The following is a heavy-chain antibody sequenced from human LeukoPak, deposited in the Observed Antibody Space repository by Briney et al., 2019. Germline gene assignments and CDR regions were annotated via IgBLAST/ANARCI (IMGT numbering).Heavy chain of an antibody. D-gene: IGHD5-18*01. J-gene: IGHJ4*02. V-gene: IGHV4-34*01. Sequence: SETLSLTCAVYGGSFSGYNWSWIRQPPGKGLEWIGESNHSGSTNYNPSLKSRVTISVDTSKNQFSLKLSSVTAPDTAVYYCARCGYSSNTRTFDYWGQGPLVLVSS. CDR2: SNHSGST. CDR1: GGSFSGYN. CDR3: ARCGYSSNTRTFDY.